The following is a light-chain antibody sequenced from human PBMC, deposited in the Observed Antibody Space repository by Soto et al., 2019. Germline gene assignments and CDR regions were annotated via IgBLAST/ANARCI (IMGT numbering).Light chain of an antibody. CDR2: DVT. Sequence: QSVLAHPASVSGSPGQSITISCTGTSSDVGAYNYVSWYHQHHPGKAPELIIYDVTDRPSGVSTRFSGSKSGNTASLTISGLQAEDEGDYYCSSYTTIKTVIFGGGTQLTVL. V-gene: IGLV2-14*01. J-gene: IGLJ2*01. CDR3: SSYTTIKTVI. CDR1: SSDVGAYNY.